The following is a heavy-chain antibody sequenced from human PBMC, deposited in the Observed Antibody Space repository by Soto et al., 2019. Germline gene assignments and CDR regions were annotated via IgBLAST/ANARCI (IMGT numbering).Heavy chain of an antibody. CDR1: GGTFSNYA. J-gene: IGHJ4*02. Sequence: QVQVVQSGAEVKKPGASVKVSCKASGGTFSNYAISWVRQAPGHGLEWVGGIIPLTETPVYAQTVQGRLTITADEITRAAYMELSSLRSDDTAVYYCAMGTRNSWTFACWGQGTLVTVSS. CDR3: AMGTRNSWTFAC. D-gene: IGHD6-13*01. V-gene: IGHV1-69*01. CDR2: IIPLTETP.